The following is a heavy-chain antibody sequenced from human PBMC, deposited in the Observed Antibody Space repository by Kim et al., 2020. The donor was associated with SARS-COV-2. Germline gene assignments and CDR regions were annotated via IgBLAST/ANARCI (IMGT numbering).Heavy chain of an antibody. Sequence: STKTCADSVKGRVTICRDSGTNPLYLQMNSLRAEDTAVYYCEGYYFGMDVWGQGTTVTVSS. V-gene: IGHV3-74*01. J-gene: IGHJ6*02. CDR3: EGYYFGMDV. CDR2: STK.